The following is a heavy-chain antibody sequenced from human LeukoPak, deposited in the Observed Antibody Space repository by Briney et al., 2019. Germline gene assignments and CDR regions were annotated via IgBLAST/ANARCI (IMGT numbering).Heavy chain of an antibody. CDR3: ARDQSSSWYVAWFDP. Sequence: PGGSLRLSCAASGFTFSSYWMHWVRQAPGKGLVWVSRINNDESHTTYADSVKGRFTLSRDNAKNTLYLQMNSLRVEDTAVYYCARDQSSSWYVAWFDPWGQGTLVTVSS. CDR2: INNDESHT. J-gene: IGHJ5*02. D-gene: IGHD6-13*01. V-gene: IGHV3-74*01. CDR1: GFTFSSYW.